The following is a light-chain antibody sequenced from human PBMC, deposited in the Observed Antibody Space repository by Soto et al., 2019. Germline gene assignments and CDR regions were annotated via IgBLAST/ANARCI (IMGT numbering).Light chain of an antibody. J-gene: IGKJ2*01. CDR1: QGISNY. CDR3: QKYHSAPYT. CDR2: AAS. V-gene: IGKV1-27*01. Sequence: DIQMTQSPSSLSASVGDRVTITCRASQGISNYLAWYQQKPGKVPKLLIYAASTLQSGVPSRFSCSGSWTAFTLTFNSLHPEDVASYYSQKYHSAPYTFGQGTKLEIK.